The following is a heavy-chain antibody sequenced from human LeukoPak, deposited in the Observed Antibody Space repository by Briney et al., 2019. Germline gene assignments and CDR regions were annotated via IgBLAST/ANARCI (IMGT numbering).Heavy chain of an antibody. Sequence: ASVKVSCKASGYTFTSYDINWVRQATGQGLEWMGWMNPNSGNTGYAQKFQGRVTMTRNTSISTAYMELSSLRSEDTAVYYCARDRGQWLRLGPPEFDYWGQGTLVTVSS. J-gene: IGHJ4*02. CDR1: GYTFTSYD. V-gene: IGHV1-8*01. CDR2: MNPNSGNT. CDR3: ARDRGQWLRLGPPEFDY. D-gene: IGHD5-12*01.